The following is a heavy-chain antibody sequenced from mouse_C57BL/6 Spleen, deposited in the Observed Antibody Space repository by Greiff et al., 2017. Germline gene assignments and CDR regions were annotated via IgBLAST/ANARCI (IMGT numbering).Heavy chain of an antibody. V-gene: IGHV1-55*01. J-gene: IGHJ1*03. Sequence: QVQLKQPGAELVKPGASVKMSCKASGYTFTSYWITWVKQRPGQGLEWIGDIYPGSGSTNYNEKFKSKATLTVDTSSSTAYMQLSSLTSEDSAVYYCARPSYSNHWYFDVWGTGTTVTVSS. CDR1: GYTFTSYW. D-gene: IGHD2-5*01. CDR3: ARPSYSNHWYFDV. CDR2: IYPGSGST.